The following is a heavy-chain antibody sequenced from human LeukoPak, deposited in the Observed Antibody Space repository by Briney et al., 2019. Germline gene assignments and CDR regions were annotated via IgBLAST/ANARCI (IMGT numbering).Heavy chain of an antibody. V-gene: IGHV3-30*03. Sequence: GGSLRLSCAASGFTSSSYGMHWVRQAPGKGLEWVAVISYDGSNKYYADSVKGRFTISRDNSKNTLYLQMNSLRAEDTAVYYCARVAVAGTGRDAFDIWGQGTMVTVSS. CDR1: GFTSSSYG. CDR3: ARVAVAGTGRDAFDI. CDR2: ISYDGSNK. J-gene: IGHJ3*02. D-gene: IGHD6-19*01.